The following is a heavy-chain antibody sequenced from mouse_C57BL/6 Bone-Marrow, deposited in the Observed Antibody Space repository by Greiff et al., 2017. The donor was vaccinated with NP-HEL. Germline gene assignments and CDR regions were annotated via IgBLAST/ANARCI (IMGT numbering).Heavy chain of an antibody. D-gene: IGHD3-2*02. CDR1: GYTFTDYY. CDR2: INPYNGGT. J-gene: IGHJ2*01. CDR3: ARKDSSGSYYFDY. Sequence: EVQLQQSGPVLVKPGASVKMSCKASGYTFTDYYMNWVKQSHGKSLEWIGVINPYNGGTSYNQKFKGKATLTVDKSSSTAYMELNSLTSEDSAVYYCARKDSSGSYYFDYWGQGTTLTVSS. V-gene: IGHV1-19*01.